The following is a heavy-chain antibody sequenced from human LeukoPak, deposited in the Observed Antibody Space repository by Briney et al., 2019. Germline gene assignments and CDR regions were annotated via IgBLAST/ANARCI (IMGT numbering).Heavy chain of an antibody. CDR1: DDSINSGSSS. CDR3: ARTEYYYDSSGYYYGMDV. J-gene: IGHJ6*02. D-gene: IGHD3-22*01. CDR2: IYYSGSS. V-gene: IGHV4-39*07. Sequence: MASETLSLTCTVSDDSINSGSSSWGWIRQPPGKGLEWIGSIYYSGSSYYNPSLKSRVTISVDTSKNQFSLKLSSVTAADTAVYYCARTEYYYDSSGYYYGMDVWGQGTTVTVSS.